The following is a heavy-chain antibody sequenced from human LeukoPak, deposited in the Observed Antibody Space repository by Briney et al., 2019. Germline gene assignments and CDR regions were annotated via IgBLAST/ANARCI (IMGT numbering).Heavy chain of an antibody. CDR2: MYYRGTT. CDR3: AREYSRSVVAGSRPDL. J-gene: IGHJ4*02. CDR1: GGSISSSSYH. V-gene: IGHV4-39*02. Sequence: PSETLSLTCSVSGGSISSSSYHWGWIRQSPGKGLEWIGSMYYRGTTYENSSLRSRLTLSIDTSNNQFSLKLTSVTAADTAAYFCAREYSRSVVAGSRPDLWGQGLLVTVSS. D-gene: IGHD2-21*01.